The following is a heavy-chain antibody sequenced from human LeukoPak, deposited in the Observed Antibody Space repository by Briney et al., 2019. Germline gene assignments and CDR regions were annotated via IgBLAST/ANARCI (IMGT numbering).Heavy chain of an antibody. CDR3: ARALNSNYNWLDP. D-gene: IGHD4-11*01. Sequence: SETLSPTCTVSGGFFGSYYWNWIRQSPGKGLEWIGYIYYSGSTNYNPSLKSRVTISVDTSKNQFSLKVRSVTAADTAVYYCARALNSNYNWLDPWGQGILVTVSS. V-gene: IGHV4-59*01. CDR2: IYYSGST. J-gene: IGHJ5*02. CDR1: GGFFGSYY.